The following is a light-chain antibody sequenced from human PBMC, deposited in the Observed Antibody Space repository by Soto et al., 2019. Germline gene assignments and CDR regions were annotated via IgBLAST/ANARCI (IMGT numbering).Light chain of an antibody. J-gene: IGKJ2*01. Sequence: EIVMTHSPATLSVSPGERATLSCRASQIVSSGYLAWYQQKPGQAPRLLIYGASRRATGIPDRFSGRESGTDFTLTITTLEPEDSAVYFCQQYASSPYTFGQGTKVDIK. CDR3: QQYASSPYT. CDR2: GAS. CDR1: QIVSSGY. V-gene: IGKV3-20*01.